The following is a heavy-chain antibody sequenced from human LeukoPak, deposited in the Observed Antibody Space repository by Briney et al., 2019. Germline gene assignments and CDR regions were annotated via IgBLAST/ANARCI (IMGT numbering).Heavy chain of an antibody. V-gene: IGHV3-23*01. Sequence: GGSLRLSCAASGFTFSSYAMSWVRQAPGKGLEWVSAISGSGGSTYYADSVKGRFTISRDNSKNTLYLQMNSLRAEDTAVYYCAKAETSSRGYCSGGSCVSGLGYWGQGTLVTVSS. D-gene: IGHD2-15*01. CDR3: AKAETSSRGYCSGGSCVSGLGY. CDR2: ISGSGGST. J-gene: IGHJ4*02. CDR1: GFTFSSYA.